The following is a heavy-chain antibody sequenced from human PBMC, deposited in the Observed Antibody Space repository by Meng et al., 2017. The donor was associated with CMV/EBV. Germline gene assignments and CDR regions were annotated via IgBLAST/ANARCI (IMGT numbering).Heavy chain of an antibody. CDR1: GFTFSDYY. J-gene: IGHJ4*02. CDR3: ARDGGDYGGNTDY. V-gene: IGHV3-11*01. CDR2: ISSSGSTI. Sequence: GESLKISCAASGFTFSDYYMSWIRQAPGKGLEWVSYISSSGSTIYYADSVKGRFTISRDNAKNSLYLQMSSLRAEDTAVYYCARDGGDYGGNTDYWGQGTLVTVSS. D-gene: IGHD4-23*01.